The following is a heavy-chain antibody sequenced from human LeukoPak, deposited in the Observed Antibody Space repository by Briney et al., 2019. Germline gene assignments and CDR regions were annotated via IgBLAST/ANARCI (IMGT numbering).Heavy chain of an antibody. CDR3: AVLVDFRSGYFY. CDR1: GGSISSYY. V-gene: IGHV4-59*12. Sequence: SETLSLTCTVSGGSISSYYWSWIRQPPGKGLEWIGYIYYSGSTNYNPSLKSRVTISVDTSKNQFSLKLSSVTAEDTAVYYCAVLVDFRSGYFYWGQGTLVTVSS. CDR2: IYYSGST. J-gene: IGHJ4*02. D-gene: IGHD3-3*01.